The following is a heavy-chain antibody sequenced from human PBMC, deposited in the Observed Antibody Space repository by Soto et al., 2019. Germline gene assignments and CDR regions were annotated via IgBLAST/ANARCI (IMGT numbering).Heavy chain of an antibody. CDR3: AREQGMDRWAGGMDV. Sequence: ESLCLTCAVSGGTFSGYYWSWIRQPPGKGLEWIAEINHSGSTNYNPSPVNRLTISVDTNTKHFSLKLKSVTTADTTAFYCAREQGMDRWAGGMDVWGQGTPVTVSS. CDR2: INHSGST. CDR1: GGTFSGYY. V-gene: IGHV4-34*01. J-gene: IGHJ6*02. D-gene: IGHD3-10*01.